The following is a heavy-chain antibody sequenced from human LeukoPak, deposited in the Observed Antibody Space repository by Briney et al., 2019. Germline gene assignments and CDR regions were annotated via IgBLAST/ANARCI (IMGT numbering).Heavy chain of an antibody. V-gene: IGHV1-69*04. D-gene: IGHD5-18*01. Sequence: ASVKVSCKASGGTFSSYAISWVRQAPGQGLEWMGRIIPILGIANYAQKLQGRVTITADKSTSTAYMELSSLRSEDTAVYYCARDAGYSYGQLDYWGQGTLVTVSS. J-gene: IGHJ4*02. CDR3: ARDAGYSYGQLDY. CDR2: IIPILGIA. CDR1: GGTFSSYA.